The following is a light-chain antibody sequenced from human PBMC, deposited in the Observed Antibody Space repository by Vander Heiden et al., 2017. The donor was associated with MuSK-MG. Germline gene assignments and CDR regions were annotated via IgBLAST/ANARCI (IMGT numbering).Light chain of an antibody. CDR2: AAS. V-gene: IGKV1-39*01. CDR1: QSISSY. Sequence: DIKMTQSPSSLSASVGDRVTITCRASQSISSYLYWYQQKPGKAPKLLIYAASSLQSGVPSRFSGSGSGTDFTLTISSLQPEDVATYYCQQSYSTPPTFGQGTKVEIK. CDR3: QQSYSTPPT. J-gene: IGKJ1*01.